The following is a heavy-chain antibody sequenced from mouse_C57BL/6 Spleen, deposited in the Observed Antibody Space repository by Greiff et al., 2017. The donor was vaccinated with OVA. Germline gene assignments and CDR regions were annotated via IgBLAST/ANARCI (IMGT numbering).Heavy chain of an antibody. CDR3: TRPYDYDGTMDWCFDV. CDR2: IDPETGGT. D-gene: IGHD2-4*01. Sequence: QVQLQQSGAELVRPGASVTLSCKASGYTFTDYEMHWVKQTPVHGLEWIGAIDPETGGTDYNQKFKGKAILTADKSSSTAYMELRSLTSEYSAVYYCTRPYDYDGTMDWCFDVWGTGTTVTVSS. CDR1: GYTFTDYE. V-gene: IGHV1-15*01. J-gene: IGHJ1*03.